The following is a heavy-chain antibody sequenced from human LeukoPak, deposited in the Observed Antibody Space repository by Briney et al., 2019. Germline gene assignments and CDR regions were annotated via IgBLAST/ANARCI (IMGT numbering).Heavy chain of an antibody. CDR2: IKQDGSEK. D-gene: IGHD6-19*01. CDR1: GFTFNSYW. Sequence: GGSLRLSCAASGFTFNSYWMNWVRQAPGKGLERVANIKQDGSEKYYVDSVKGRFTISRDNAENSLYLQMNSLRAEDTAVYYCVRNLAVAGTCFDSWGQGTLVTVSS. J-gene: IGHJ4*02. CDR3: VRNLAVAGTCFDS. V-gene: IGHV3-7*03.